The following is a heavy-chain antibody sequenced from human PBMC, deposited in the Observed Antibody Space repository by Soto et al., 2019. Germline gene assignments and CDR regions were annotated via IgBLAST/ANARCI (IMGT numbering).Heavy chain of an antibody. CDR2: ISWNSGSI. J-gene: IGHJ4*02. CDR3: AKDLRVAATDHYFDY. V-gene: IGHV3-9*01. CDR1: GLTFDDYA. D-gene: IGHD2-15*01. Sequence: GGSMKLACAASGLTFDDYAMHWVRQDPGKGLEWVSGISWNSGSIGYADSVKGRFTISRDNAKNSLYLQMNSLRAEDTALYYCAKDLRVAATDHYFDYWGQGTLVTLS.